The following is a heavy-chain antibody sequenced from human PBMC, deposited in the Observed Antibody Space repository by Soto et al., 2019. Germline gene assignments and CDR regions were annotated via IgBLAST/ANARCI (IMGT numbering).Heavy chain of an antibody. D-gene: IGHD2-15*01. V-gene: IGHV1-18*01. CDR3: ARGHAEILTAATFDY. Sequence: QVPLVQSGAEVKKPGASVKVSCKASGYTFTSSGISWVRQAPGQGLEWMGWISAYNGNTNYALKFQGRVTMTTDTSTSTAYMELRSLRSDDTAVYYCARGHAEILTAATFDYWGQGTLVTVSS. J-gene: IGHJ4*02. CDR2: ISAYNGNT. CDR1: GYTFTSSG.